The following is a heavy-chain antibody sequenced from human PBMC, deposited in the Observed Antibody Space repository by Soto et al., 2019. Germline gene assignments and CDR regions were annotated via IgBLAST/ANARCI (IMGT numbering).Heavy chain of an antibody. V-gene: IGHV3-9*01. CDR2: ISWNSGSI. CDR1: GFTFDDYA. Sequence: EVQLVESGGGLVQPGRSLRLSCAASGFTFDDYAMHWVRQAPGKGLEWVSGISWNSGSIGYAVSVKGRFTISRDNAKNSLYLQMNSLRAEDTALYYCAKDMGDTVVVPAAMGAFDIWGQGTMVTVSS. CDR3: AKDMGDTVVVPAAMGAFDI. D-gene: IGHD2-2*01. J-gene: IGHJ3*02.